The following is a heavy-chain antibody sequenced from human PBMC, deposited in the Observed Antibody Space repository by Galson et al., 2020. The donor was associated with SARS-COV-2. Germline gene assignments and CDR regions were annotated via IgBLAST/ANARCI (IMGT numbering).Heavy chain of an antibody. Sequence: SETLSLTCTVSGGSISSGGYYWSWIRQHPGKGLEWIGYIYYSGSTYYNPSLKSRVTISVDTSKNQFSLKLSSVTAADTAVYYCARAKAGRIVVVTGFDPWGQGTLVTVSA. D-gene: IGHD3-22*01. CDR1: GGSISSGGYY. CDR3: ARAKAGRIVVVTGFDP. CDR2: IYYSGST. J-gene: IGHJ5*02. V-gene: IGHV4-31*03.